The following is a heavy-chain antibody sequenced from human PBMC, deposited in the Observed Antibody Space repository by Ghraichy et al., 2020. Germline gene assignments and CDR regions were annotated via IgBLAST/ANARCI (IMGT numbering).Heavy chain of an antibody. D-gene: IGHD3-16*01. CDR1: GFTVSSTF. CDR3: ARDKSYDSDAYRWDI. CDR2: TYSDGST. Sequence: GGSLRLSCAASGFTVSSTFMSWVRQAPGGGLEWVSLTYSDGSTFYADSVKGRFTISRDNSKNTLYLQMNSLRAEDTAVYYCARDKSYDSDAYRWDIWGQGTMVTVSS. V-gene: IGHV3-66*01. J-gene: IGHJ3*02.